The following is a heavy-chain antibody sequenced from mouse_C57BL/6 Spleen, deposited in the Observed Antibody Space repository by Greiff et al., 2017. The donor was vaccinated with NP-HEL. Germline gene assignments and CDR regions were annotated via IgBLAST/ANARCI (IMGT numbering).Heavy chain of an antibody. CDR3: ARQVNWDVSGYFDV. V-gene: IGHV5-9*01. CDR2: ISGGGGNT. CDR1: GFTFSSYT. J-gene: IGHJ1*03. Sequence: EVQLVESGGGLVKPGGSLKLSCAASGFTFSSYTMSWVRQTPEKRLEWVATISGGGGNTYYPDSVKGRFTISRDNAKNTLYLQMSSLRSEDTALYYCARQVNWDVSGYFDVWGTGTTVTVSS. D-gene: IGHD4-1*01.